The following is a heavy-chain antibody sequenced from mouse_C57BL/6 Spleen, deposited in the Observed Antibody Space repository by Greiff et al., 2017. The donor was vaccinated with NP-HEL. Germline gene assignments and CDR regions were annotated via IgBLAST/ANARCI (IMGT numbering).Heavy chain of an antibody. D-gene: IGHD2-5*01. CDR3: ARSPYYSNFPYYYAMDY. CDR2: INPNNGGT. J-gene: IGHJ4*01. V-gene: IGHV1-18*01. Sequence: VQLQQSGPELVKPGASVKIPCKASGYTFTDYNMDWVKQSHGKSLEWIGDINPNNGGTIYNQKFKGKATLTVDKSSSTAYMELRSLTSEDTAVYYCARSPYYSNFPYYYAMDYWGQGTSVTVSS. CDR1: GYTFTDYN.